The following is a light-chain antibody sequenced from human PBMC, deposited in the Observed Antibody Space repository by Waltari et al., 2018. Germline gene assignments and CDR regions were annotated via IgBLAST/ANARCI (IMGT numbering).Light chain of an antibody. CDR2: VNN. CDR1: SSNIGSNS. J-gene: IGLJ2*01. CDR3: AAWDDSLNSVI. Sequence: QSVLTQPPSASGTPGQRVTISCSGSSSNIGSNSVHWYRHLPGSAPNLLIYVNNQRLAGVPDRFSGSKSGTSASLAISGLRSEDEADYFCAAWDDSLNSVIFGGGTKVTVL. V-gene: IGLV1-44*01.